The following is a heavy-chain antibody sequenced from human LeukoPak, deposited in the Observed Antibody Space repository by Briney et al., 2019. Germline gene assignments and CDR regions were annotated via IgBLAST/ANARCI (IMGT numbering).Heavy chain of an antibody. Sequence: SETLSLTCTVSGGSISSGTYCWGWVRQPPGTGLEWIGSIYYSGSTYQNPSLKSRVTISVDTSKNQFSLKLSSVTAADTAVYYCARDPAYCGGDCYTFDYWGQGTLVTVSS. CDR2: IYYSGST. CDR1: GGSISSGTYC. CDR3: ARDPAYCGGDCYTFDY. D-gene: IGHD2-21*02. V-gene: IGHV4-39*07. J-gene: IGHJ4*02.